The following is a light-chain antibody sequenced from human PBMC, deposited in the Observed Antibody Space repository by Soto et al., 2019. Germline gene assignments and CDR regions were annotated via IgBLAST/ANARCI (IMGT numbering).Light chain of an antibody. V-gene: IGLV2-23*01. CDR1: SSDVGSYNL. Sequence: QLVLTQPASVSGSPGQSITISCTGTSSDVGSYNLVSWYQQHPGKAPKLMIYEGSKRPSGVSNRFSGSKSGNTASLTISGLQGEDEAGYDCCSYAGSSTVAFGGGTKLTVL. CDR3: CSYAGSSTVA. J-gene: IGLJ2*01. CDR2: EGS.